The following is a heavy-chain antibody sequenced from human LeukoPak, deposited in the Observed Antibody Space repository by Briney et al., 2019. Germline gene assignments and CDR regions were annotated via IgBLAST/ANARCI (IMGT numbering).Heavy chain of an antibody. V-gene: IGHV3-21*01. J-gene: IGHJ4*02. CDR2: ISSSSSYI. D-gene: IGHD3-10*01. CDR1: XXTXSSYS. Sequence: GGXXRLSCAXXXXTXSSYSMNWVRQAPGKGLEWVSSISSSSSYIYYADSVEGRFTISRIYAKNSLYLQMNSLRAEDTAVYYCAKRDLWFGEFPYYFDYWGQGTLVTVSS. CDR3: AKRDLWFGEFPYYFDY.